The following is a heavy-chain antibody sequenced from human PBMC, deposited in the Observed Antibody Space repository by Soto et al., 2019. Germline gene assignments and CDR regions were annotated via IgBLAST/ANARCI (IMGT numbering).Heavy chain of an antibody. V-gene: IGHV5-51*01. CDR1: GYSFTSYW. CDR2: IYPGDSDT. J-gene: IGHJ6*02. D-gene: IGHD3-22*01. CDR3: ASPYYYDSSGGGYYGMDV. Sequence: GESLKISCKGSGYSFTSYWIGWVRQMPGKGLEWMGIIYPGDSDTRYSPSFQGQVTISADKSISTAYLQWSSLKASDTAMYYCASPYYYDSSGGGYYGMDVWGQGTTVTVS.